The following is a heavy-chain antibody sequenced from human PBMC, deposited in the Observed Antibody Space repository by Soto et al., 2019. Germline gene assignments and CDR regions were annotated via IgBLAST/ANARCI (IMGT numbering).Heavy chain of an antibody. Sequence: ASLKVSCKASGYIFSSFGISWVRQAPGHGLEWMGWISPHSGKTIYAQSLQGRATMTTDTSTSTAYMELRSLRPDDTAVYYCARDGSGSYLAFGLFDYWGQGTLDTVSS. CDR3: ARDGSGSYLAFGLFDY. V-gene: IGHV1-18*01. J-gene: IGHJ4*02. D-gene: IGHD3-10*01. CDR2: ISPHSGKT. CDR1: GYIFSSFG.